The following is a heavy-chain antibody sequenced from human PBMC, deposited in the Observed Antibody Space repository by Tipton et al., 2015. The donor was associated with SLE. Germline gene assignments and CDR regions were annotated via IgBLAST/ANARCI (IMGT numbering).Heavy chain of an antibody. CDR3: ARLAHYYNDLDV. Sequence: TLSLTCTVSGAAISAYYWSWIRQPPGKGLEWIGYIFYSGTTNYHPSRRGRVSISVDTSKNQFSLRLSSVTAADTAVFYCARLAHYYNDLDVWGQGTTVIVSS. J-gene: IGHJ6*02. CDR2: IFYSGTT. CDR1: GAAISAYY. V-gene: IGHV4-59*12.